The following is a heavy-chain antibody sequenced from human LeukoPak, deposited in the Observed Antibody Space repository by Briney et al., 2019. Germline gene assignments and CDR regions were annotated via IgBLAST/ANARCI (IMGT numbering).Heavy chain of an antibody. J-gene: IGHJ4*02. D-gene: IGHD5-18*01. CDR1: GYTFTGYY. Sequence: GASVKVSCKASGYTFTGYYMHWVRQAPGQGLEWMGWINPNSGGTNYAQKFQGRVTMTRDTSISTAYMELSRLRSEDTAVYYCARGFVRGYSYGYFGYWGQGTLVTVSS. CDR3: ARGFVRGYSYGYFGY. CDR2: INPNSGGT. V-gene: IGHV1-2*02.